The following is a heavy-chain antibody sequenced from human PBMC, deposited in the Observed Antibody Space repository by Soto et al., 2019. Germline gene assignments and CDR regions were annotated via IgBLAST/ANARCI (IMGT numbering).Heavy chain of an antibody. V-gene: IGHV1-18*01. CDR3: ALEYSSSFRTTDAFDI. D-gene: IGHD6-6*01. J-gene: IGHJ3*02. CDR1: GVAFTSKG. CDR2: ISAYNGNT. Sequence: ASVEASSKDSGVAFTSKGISWVRQAPGKGLEWMGWISAYNGNTNYAQKLQGRVTMTTDTSTSTAYMELRSLRSDDTAVYYCALEYSSSFRTTDAFDIWGQGTMVTVSS.